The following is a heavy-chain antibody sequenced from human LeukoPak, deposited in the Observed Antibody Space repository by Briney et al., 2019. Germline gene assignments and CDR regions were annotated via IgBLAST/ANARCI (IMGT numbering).Heavy chain of an antibody. V-gene: IGHV3-30-3*01. CDR2: ISYDGSNK. CDR1: GFTFSSYA. CDR3: ARDKIAVAGLFDY. D-gene: IGHD6-19*01. J-gene: IGHJ4*02. Sequence: PGRSLRLSCAASGFTFSSYAMHWVRQAPGKGLGWVAVISYDGSNKYYADSVKGRFTISRDNSKNTLYLQMNSLRAEDTAVYYCARDKIAVAGLFDYWGQGTLVTVSS.